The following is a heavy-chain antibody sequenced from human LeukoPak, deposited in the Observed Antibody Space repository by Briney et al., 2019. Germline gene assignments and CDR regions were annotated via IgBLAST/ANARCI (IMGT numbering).Heavy chain of an antibody. D-gene: IGHD3-10*01. V-gene: IGHV3-23*01. J-gene: IGHJ4*02. Sequence: PGGSLRLSCAASGFTFRNCAMRWVRHAPGGGLEWVSCISGTGYNTYYAVSVKGRFTISRDNSKNTLYLQMNSLGAEDTAVYYCAKHVSGSLFYFDYWGQRTLVTVSS. CDR3: AKHVSGSLFYFDY. CDR1: GFTFRNCA. CDR2: ISGTGYNT.